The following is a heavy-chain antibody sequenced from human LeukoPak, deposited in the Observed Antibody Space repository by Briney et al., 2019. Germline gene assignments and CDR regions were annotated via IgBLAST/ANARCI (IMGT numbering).Heavy chain of an antibody. V-gene: IGHV3-15*01. D-gene: IGHD2/OR15-2a*01. J-gene: IGHJ4*02. CDR1: GFSFMNAW. CDR3: TTFYHEYSPY. Sequence: PGGSLRLSCAASGFSFMNAWMIWVRQAPGKGLEWVGRIKSNTDGGTPDYAAPARGRFTISRDDSKNTLYLQMNSLKTEDTAVYYCTTFYHEYSPYWGRGTLVTVSS. CDR2: IKSNTDGGTP.